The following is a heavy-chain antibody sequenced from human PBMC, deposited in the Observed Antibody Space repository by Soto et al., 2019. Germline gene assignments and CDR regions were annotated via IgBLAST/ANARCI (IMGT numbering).Heavy chain of an antibody. CDR1: GGSISSYY. CDR3: ARHGYGGNYYFDY. D-gene: IGHD4-17*01. Sequence: SETLSLTCTVSGGSISSYYWSWIRQPPGKGLEWIGYIYYSGSTNYNPSLKSRVTISVDTSKNQFSLKLGSVTAADTAVYYCARHGYGGNYYFDYWGQGTLVTVSS. J-gene: IGHJ4*02. V-gene: IGHV4-59*08. CDR2: IYYSGST.